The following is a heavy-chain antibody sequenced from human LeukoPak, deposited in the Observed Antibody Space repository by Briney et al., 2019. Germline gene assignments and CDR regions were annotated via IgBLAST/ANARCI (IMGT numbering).Heavy chain of an antibody. CDR1: GYTFASYD. CDR2: MNPNSGNT. CDR3: ARRSLRYFDWLPPGLYCYYYGMDV. J-gene: IGHJ6*02. V-gene: IGHV1-8*01. Sequence: ASVKVSCKASGYTFASYDINWVRQATGQGLEWMGWMNPNSGNTGYAQKFQGRVTMTRNTSISTAYMELSSLRSEDTAVYYCARRSLRYFDWLPPGLYCYYYGMDVWGQGTTVTVSS. D-gene: IGHD3-9*01.